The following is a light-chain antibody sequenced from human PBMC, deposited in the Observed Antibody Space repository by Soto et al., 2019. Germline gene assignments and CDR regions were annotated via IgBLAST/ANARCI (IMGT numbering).Light chain of an antibody. CDR1: SSNIGAGYG. V-gene: IGLV1-40*01. CDR2: GNS. Sequence: QSVLTRPPSVSGAPGQRVTISCTGSSSNIGAGYGVHWYQQLPGTAPRLLIYGNSVRPSGLPDRFSGSRSGSSASLAITGLQAEDEADYYCQSYDSSLSGSVFGGGTKLTVL. J-gene: IGLJ3*02. CDR3: QSYDSSLSGSV.